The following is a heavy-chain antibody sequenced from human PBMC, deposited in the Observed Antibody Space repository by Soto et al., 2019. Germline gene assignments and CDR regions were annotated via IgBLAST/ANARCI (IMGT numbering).Heavy chain of an antibody. CDR1: GYTLTELS. J-gene: IGHJ4*02. CDR2: IDPEDGDT. Sequence: ASVKVSCKVSGYTLTELSMHWVRQAPGKGLEWMGSIDPEDGDTSYAQKFQGRVTMTRDTSTSTVYMELSSLRSEDTAVYYCARVSYDYIWGSHPGYWGQGTLVTVSS. CDR3: ARVSYDYIWGSHPGY. V-gene: IGHV1-24*01. D-gene: IGHD3-16*01.